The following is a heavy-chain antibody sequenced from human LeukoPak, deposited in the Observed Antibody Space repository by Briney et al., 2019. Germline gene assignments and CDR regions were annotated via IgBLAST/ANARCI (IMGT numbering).Heavy chain of an antibody. CDR3: ARDSGPGVRGSYYYGMDV. J-gene: IGHJ6*04. V-gene: IGHV3-53*01. D-gene: IGHD3-10*01. Sequence: GGSLRLSCAASGFTVSSNYMSWLRQAPGKGLEWVSVIYSGGSTYYADSVKGRFTISRDNSKNTLYLQMNSLRAEDTAVYYCARDSGPGVRGSYYYGMDVWGKGTTVTVSS. CDR2: IYSGGST. CDR1: GFTVSSNY.